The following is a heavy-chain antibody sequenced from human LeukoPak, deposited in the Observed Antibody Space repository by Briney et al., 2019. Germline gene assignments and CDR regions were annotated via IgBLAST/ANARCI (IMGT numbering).Heavy chain of an antibody. J-gene: IGHJ4*02. CDR2: ISTDGGGT. V-gene: IGHV3-64*01. CDR1: GFTFRTYA. Sequence: GGSLRLSCAASGFTFRTYATHWVRQAPGKGLEYVSAISTDGGGTYYANSVKGRFTISRDNSKNMLYLQMGSLRPEDMAVYYCARYGAGSCYDYWGQGALVTVSS. CDR3: ARYGAGSCYDY. D-gene: IGHD2-15*01.